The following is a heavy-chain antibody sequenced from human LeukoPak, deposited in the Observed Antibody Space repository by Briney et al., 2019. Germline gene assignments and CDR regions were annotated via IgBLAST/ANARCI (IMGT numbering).Heavy chain of an antibody. CDR1: GFTFSSYE. CDR3: ARDVAPIDY. V-gene: IGHV3-48*03. J-gene: IGHJ4*02. CDR2: ISSSGGTI. Sequence: GGSLRLSCAASGFTFSSYEMNWVRQAPGKGLEGISYISSSGGTIYYADSVKGRFTISRDNAKNSLYLQMNSLRAEDTAVYYCARDVAPIDYWGQGTLVTVSS.